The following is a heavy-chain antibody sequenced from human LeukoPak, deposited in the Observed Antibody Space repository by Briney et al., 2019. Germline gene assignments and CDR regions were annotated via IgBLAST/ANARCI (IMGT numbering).Heavy chain of an antibody. Sequence: GESLKISCKGSGYSFTSYWIGWVRQMPGKGLEWMGIIPPDSDIRYSPSFQGQVTISVDKSINTAYLQWSSLKASDTAMYYCARRRGLWEDYFDYWGQGTQVIVSS. CDR3: ARRRGLWEDYFDY. J-gene: IGHJ4*02. CDR1: GYSFTSYW. V-gene: IGHV5-51*01. CDR2: IPPDSDI. D-gene: IGHD4/OR15-4a*01.